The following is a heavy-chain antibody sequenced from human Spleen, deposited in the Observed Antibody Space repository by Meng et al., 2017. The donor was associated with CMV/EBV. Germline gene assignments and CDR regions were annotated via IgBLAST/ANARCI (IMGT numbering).Heavy chain of an antibody. CDR2: IYYSGST. V-gene: IGHV4-34*01. D-gene: IGHD4-11*01. CDR3: ARVAYSNWFDP. Sequence: QGQLQQGGAGLLKPSETLSLTCAVYGGSFSGYYWSWIRQPPGKGLEWIGYIYYSGSTYYNPSLKSRVTISVDTSKNQFSLKLSSVTAADTAVYYCARVAYSNWFDPWGQGTLVTVSS. CDR1: GGSFSGYY. J-gene: IGHJ5*02.